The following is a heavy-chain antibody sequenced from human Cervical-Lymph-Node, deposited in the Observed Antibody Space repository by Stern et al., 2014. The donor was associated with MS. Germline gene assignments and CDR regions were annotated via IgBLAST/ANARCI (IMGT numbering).Heavy chain of an antibody. V-gene: IGHV4-4*02. CDR1: GDSISNDNW. D-gene: IGHD2-2*01. J-gene: IGHJ4*02. CDR2: VYHTGSA. CDR3: ARDQGFQLMNS. Sequence: VQLVESGPGLVRPSGTLSLTCAVSGDSISNDNWWSWVRQPPGKGLEWIGEVYHTGSANYDPSLKSRVTISVDKSKNQFSLSLTSMTAADTAVYYCARDQGFQLMNSWGQGTLVIVSS.